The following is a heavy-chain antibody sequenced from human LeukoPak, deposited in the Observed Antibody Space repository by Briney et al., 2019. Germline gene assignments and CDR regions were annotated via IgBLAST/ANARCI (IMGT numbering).Heavy chain of an antibody. CDR2: IYPGDSDT. CDR3: ARAPSGVGDSFDM. D-gene: IGHD3-3*01. V-gene: IGHV5-51*01. J-gene: IGHJ3*02. Sequence: GESLKISCKSSGYSFTSYWIGWVRQMPGKGLEWMGIIYPGDSDTRYSPSFQGQGTISADKSISTAYLQWSSLKASDTAIYYCARAPSGVGDSFDMWGQGTMVTVSS. CDR1: GYSFTSYW.